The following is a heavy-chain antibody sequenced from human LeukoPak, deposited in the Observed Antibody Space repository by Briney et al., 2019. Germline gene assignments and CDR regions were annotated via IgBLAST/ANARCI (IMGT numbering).Heavy chain of an antibody. CDR1: GSTFSSNA. Sequence: GGSLRLSCAASGSTFSSNAMSWVRQTPGKGLEWVSSISGTGGSTNYADSVKGRFPISRDNSKNTLYLQMKSLRVDDTAVYYCAKDAVRSYDYVWGSFRKTGDHWGQGTLVTVSP. CDR3: AKDAVRSYDYVWGSFRKTGDH. V-gene: IGHV3-23*01. CDR2: ISGTGGST. J-gene: IGHJ4*02. D-gene: IGHD3-16*02.